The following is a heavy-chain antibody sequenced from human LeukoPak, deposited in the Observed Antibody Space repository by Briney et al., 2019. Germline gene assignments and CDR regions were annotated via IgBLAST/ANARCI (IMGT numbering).Heavy chain of an antibody. V-gene: IGHV1-18*01. CDR2: ISAYNGNT. CDR3: ASPRIAAAGIFGVDV. J-gene: IGHJ6*02. CDR1: GYTFTSYG. D-gene: IGHD6-13*01. Sequence: ASVKVSCKASGYTFTSYGISWVRQAPGQGLEWMGWISAYNGNTNYAQKLQGRVTMTTDTSTSTAYMELRSLRADDTAVYYCASPRIAAAGIFGVDVWGQGTTVTVSS.